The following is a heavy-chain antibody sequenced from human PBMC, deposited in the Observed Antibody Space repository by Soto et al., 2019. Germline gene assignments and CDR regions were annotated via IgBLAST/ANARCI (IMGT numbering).Heavy chain of an antibody. D-gene: IGHD5-18*01. CDR3: AARGYSYGYWLDY. Sequence: QVQLVQSGAEVKKPGSSVKVSCKASGGTFSSYTISGVRHAPGQGLEWMGRIIPILGIANYAQKFQGRVTITADKSTSTAYKELSSLRSEDTAVYYCAARGYSYGYWLDYWGQGTLVTVSS. CDR1: GGTFSSYT. J-gene: IGHJ4*02. V-gene: IGHV1-69*02. CDR2: IIPILGIA.